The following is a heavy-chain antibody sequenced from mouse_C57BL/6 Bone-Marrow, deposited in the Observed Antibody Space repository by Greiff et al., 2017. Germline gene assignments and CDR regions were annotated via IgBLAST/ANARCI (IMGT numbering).Heavy chain of an antibody. V-gene: IGHV5-6*01. Sequence: EVQVVESGGDLVKPGGSLKLSCAASGFTFSSYGMSWVRQTPDKRLEWVATISSGGSYTYYPDSVKGRFTISRDNAKNTLYLQMSSLQSEDTAMYCCTRLLLRSFFDYWGQGTTLTVSS. CDR2: ISSGGSYT. D-gene: IGHD1-1*01. J-gene: IGHJ2*01. CDR3: TRLLLRSFFDY. CDR1: GFTFSSYG.